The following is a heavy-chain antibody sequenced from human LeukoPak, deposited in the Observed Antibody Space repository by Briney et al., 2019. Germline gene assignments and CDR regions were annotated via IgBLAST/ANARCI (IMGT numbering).Heavy chain of an antibody. Sequence: SETLSLTCTVSGGSISSYYWSWIRQPPGKGLEWIGSIYYSGSTYYNPSLKSRVTISVDTSKNQFSLKLSSVTAADTAVYYCARAPTVTTDTFDYWGQGTLVTVSS. CDR2: IYYSGST. V-gene: IGHV4-59*12. CDR3: ARAPTVTTDTFDY. CDR1: GGSISSYY. J-gene: IGHJ4*02. D-gene: IGHD4-17*01.